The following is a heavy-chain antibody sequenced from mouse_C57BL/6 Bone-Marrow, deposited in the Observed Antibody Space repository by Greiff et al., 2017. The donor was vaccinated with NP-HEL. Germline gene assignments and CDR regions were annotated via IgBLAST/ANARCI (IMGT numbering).Heavy chain of an antibody. CDR2: LYPGNSDT. J-gene: IGHJ4*01. CDR1: CYNINSDW. CDR3: TYGNYYYAMDY. Sequence: VQLKESGAVLARPGASVKMSFKTSCYNINSDWMHWVKQRPGQGLEWIGALYPGNSDTSYNQKFKGKAQMTAVTSASTAYMELSSLTNEDSAVYYCTYGNYYYAMDYWGQGTSVTVSS. V-gene: IGHV1-5*01. D-gene: IGHD2-1*01.